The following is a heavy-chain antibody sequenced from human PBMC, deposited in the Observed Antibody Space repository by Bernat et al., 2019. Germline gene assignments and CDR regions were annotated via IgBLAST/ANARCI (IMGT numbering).Heavy chain of an antibody. CDR2: INSDGGTT. D-gene: IGHD5-24*01. J-gene: IGHJ4*02. CDR1: GFTFSNYW. CDR3: AREGRDGYNYDY. V-gene: IGHV3-74*01. Sequence: EVQLVESGGGLVQPGGSLRLSCSASGFTFSNYWMHWVRQVPGKGLVWVSRINSDGGTTNYADSVKGRFTISRASAKNTLFVQMQSLRADDTAVYYWAREGRDGYNYDYWGQGTLVTVSS.